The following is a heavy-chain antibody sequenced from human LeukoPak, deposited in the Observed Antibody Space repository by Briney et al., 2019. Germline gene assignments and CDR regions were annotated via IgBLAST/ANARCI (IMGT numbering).Heavy chain of an antibody. J-gene: IGHJ1*01. CDR1: GFSFSSCW. Sequence: GGSLRLSCAASGFSFSSCWMHWVRQAPGKGLVWVSRIKSDGKTNYADSVKGRFTISRDNAKNTVSLQMNSLRAEDTGVYYCARAPAEIGGYYPEDFRHWGQGTLVTVSS. CDR2: IKSDGKT. CDR3: ARAPAEIGGYYPEDFRH. D-gene: IGHD3-22*01. V-gene: IGHV3-74*01.